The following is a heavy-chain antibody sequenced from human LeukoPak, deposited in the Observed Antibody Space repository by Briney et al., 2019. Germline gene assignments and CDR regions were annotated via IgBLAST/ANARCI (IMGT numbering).Heavy chain of an antibody. CDR1: GGTFSSYA. J-gene: IGHJ4*02. CDR2: IIPIFGIA. D-gene: IGHD1-26*01. V-gene: IGHV1-69*04. CDR3: ARDRENSGSYYRD. Sequence: SVKVSCKASGGTFSSYAISWVRQAPGQGLEWMGRIIPIFGIANYAQKFQGRVTITADKSTRTAYMELSSLRSEDTAVYYCARDRENSGSYYRDWGQGTLVTVSS.